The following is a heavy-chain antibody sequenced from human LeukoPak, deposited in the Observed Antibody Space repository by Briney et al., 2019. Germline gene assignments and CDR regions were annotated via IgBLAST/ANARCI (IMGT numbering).Heavy chain of an antibody. D-gene: IGHD6-19*01. V-gene: IGHV3-23*01. CDR2: ISRSGGST. Sequence: QPGGSLRVSCAASGFTFSSYAMSWVRQAPGKGLEWVSAISRSGGSTYYADSVKGRFTISRDNSKNTLYLQMNSLRAEDTAVYYCAKGGVGSGWYFEVFDYWGQGTLVTVSS. CDR1: GFTFSSYA. J-gene: IGHJ4*02. CDR3: AKGGVGSGWYFEVFDY.